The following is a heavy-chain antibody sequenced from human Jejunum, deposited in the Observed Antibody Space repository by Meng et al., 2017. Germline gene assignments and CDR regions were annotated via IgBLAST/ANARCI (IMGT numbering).Heavy chain of an antibody. V-gene: IGHV4-34*01. J-gene: IGHJ5*02. CDR1: GGSFSGYY. CDR3: ARDHAGFDP. Sequence: QVQLQQLGEGLLKPSETLALTCAVYGGSFSGYYWSWIRQPPGKGLEWIGEINHSGSTNYNPSLKSRVTISVDTSKNQFSLKLSSVTAADTAVYYCARDHAGFDPWGQGTLVTVSS. CDR2: INHSGST.